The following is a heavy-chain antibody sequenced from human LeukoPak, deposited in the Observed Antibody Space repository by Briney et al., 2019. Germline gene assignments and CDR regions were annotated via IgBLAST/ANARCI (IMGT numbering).Heavy chain of an antibody. CDR1: GFTFSTYG. V-gene: IGHV3-33*01. J-gene: IGHJ4*02. CDR2: IWYDGSNK. Sequence: GGSLRLSCAASGFTFSTYGMHWVRQAPGKGLEWVAVIWYDGSNKYYADSVKGRFTISRDNSKNTYLQMNSLRAEDTAVYYCARDYKNSYLDYWGQGTLVTVSP. CDR3: ARDYKNSYLDY. D-gene: IGHD5-24*01.